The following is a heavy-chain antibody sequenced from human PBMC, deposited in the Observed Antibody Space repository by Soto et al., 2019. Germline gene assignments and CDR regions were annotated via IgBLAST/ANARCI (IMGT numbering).Heavy chain of an antibody. D-gene: IGHD3-3*01. Sequence: PGGSLRLSCAASGFTFASYGMSWVCQAPGKGLEWVSSISGSDGTTYYADSVKGRFSISRDKSKNTLYLQMNSLRAEDTAIYYCAKLDFWNSYYGLDVWGQGTTVTVSS. V-gene: IGHV3-23*01. J-gene: IGHJ6*02. CDR1: GFTFASYG. CDR3: AKLDFWNSYYGLDV. CDR2: ISGSDGTT.